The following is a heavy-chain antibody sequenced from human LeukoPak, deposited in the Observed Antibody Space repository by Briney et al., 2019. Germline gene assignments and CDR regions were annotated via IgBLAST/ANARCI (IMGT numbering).Heavy chain of an antibody. V-gene: IGHV4-4*02. Sequence: PSGTLSLTCTVSSGSIFNNNWWSWVRQPPGKGLEWIGQIFHSGSTSYSPSLKSRVTISVDTSKNQFSLKLSSVTAADTAVYYCARGTRGDYVYHRGNFRRMVYYYYMDVWGKGTTVTVSS. CDR1: SGSIFNNNW. CDR3: ARGTRGDYVYHRGNFRRMVYYYYMDV. J-gene: IGHJ6*03. D-gene: IGHD4-17*01. CDR2: IFHSGST.